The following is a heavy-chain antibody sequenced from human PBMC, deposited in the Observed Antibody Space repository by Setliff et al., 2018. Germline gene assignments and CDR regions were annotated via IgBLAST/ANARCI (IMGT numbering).Heavy chain of an antibody. CDR3: AGDLERVVGHNYFDK. V-gene: IGHV3-30*01. D-gene: IGHD3-3*01. CDR1: GFTFSSYA. CDR2: VSYDGSET. J-gene: IGHJ4*02. Sequence: PGGSLRLSCAASGFTFSSYAMHWVRQAPGKGLEWVAVVSYDGSETYYADSVRGRFTISRDNSRFTLSLQMDRLRSEDTAVYFCAGDLERVVGHNYFDKWGQGTLVTVSS.